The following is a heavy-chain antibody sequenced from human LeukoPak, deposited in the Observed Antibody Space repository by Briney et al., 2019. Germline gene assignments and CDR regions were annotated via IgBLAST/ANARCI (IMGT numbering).Heavy chain of an antibody. D-gene: IGHD2-21*01. CDR3: ATSEDPVAIPIT. CDR1: GYTFTSYY. V-gene: IGHV1-46*01. Sequence: PSVKVTCKASGYTFTSYYMHWVRQAPGQGLEWMGIINPSGGSTSYAQKFQGRVTITADESTSTAYLELRSLRSEDTAVYYCATSEDPVAIPITWGQGTLVSVSS. CDR2: INPSGGST. J-gene: IGHJ5*02.